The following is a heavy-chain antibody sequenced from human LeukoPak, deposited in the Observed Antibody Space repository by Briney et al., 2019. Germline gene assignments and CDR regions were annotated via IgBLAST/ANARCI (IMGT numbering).Heavy chain of an antibody. J-gene: IGHJ4*02. D-gene: IGHD4-17*01. CDR3: TRMYDYGDLIPFDY. CDR1: GYTFTSYD. CDR2: MNPNSGNT. Sequence: ASVKVSCKASGYTFTSYDINWVRQATGQGLEWMGWMNPNSGNTGYAQKFQGRVTMTRNTSISTAYMELSRLRSDDTAVYYCTRMYDYGDLIPFDYWGQGTLVTVS. V-gene: IGHV1-8*01.